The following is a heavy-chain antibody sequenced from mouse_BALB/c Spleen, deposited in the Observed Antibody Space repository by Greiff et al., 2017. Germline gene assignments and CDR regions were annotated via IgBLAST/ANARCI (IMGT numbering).Heavy chain of an antibody. V-gene: IGHV14-3*02. CDR2: IDPANGST. J-gene: IGHJ4*01. D-gene: IGHD1-3*01. CDR1: GFNIKDSY. Sequence: EVQLQQSGAELVKPGASVKFSCTASGFNIKDSYMHWVTQRPEQGLEWIGMIDPANGSTKYDPKFQGKATIPADTSSNTAYLQLSSLTSEDTAVYYCAIYNSDSYYAMDYWGQGTSGTGSS. CDR3: AIYNSDSYYAMDY.